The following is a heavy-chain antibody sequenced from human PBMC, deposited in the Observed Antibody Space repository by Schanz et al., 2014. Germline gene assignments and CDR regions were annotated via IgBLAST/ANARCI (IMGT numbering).Heavy chain of an antibody. Sequence: QVQLVESGGGVVRPGRSLRLSCATSGFTFSRFGMHWVRQAPGKGPEWVSLVWSDGNTKYYVDSVKGRFTISRDNSMNTLYLQMDSMRVEDTDVYYCARDAVALVREYVMGVWGKGTTVTVSS. J-gene: IGHJ6*03. CDR1: GFTFSRFG. D-gene: IGHD6-19*01. V-gene: IGHV3-33*01. CDR3: ARDAVALVREYVMGV. CDR2: VWSDGNTK.